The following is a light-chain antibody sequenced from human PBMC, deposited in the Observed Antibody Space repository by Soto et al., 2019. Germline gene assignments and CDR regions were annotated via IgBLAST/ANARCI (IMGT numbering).Light chain of an antibody. Sequence: EIVLTQSPGTLSLSPGERATLSCRASQSVSSSYLAWYQQKPGQALRLLIYGASSRATGIPDRFSCSGSGADFTLTISRLEPEDFAEYYCQQYGSSLFTFGPGTKVDIK. CDR1: QSVSSSY. CDR3: QQYGSSLFT. J-gene: IGKJ3*01. V-gene: IGKV3-20*01. CDR2: GAS.